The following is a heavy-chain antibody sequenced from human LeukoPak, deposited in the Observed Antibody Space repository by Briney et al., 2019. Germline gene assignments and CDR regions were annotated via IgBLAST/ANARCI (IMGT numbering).Heavy chain of an antibody. V-gene: IGHV4-39*07. CDR1: GGSISSSSYY. J-gene: IGHJ4*02. Sequence: SETLSLTCTVSGGSISSSSYYWGWIRQPPGKGLEWIGSIYYSGSTYYNPSLKSRVTISVDTSKNQFSLKLSSVTAADTAVYYCARVTGYMTEDYFDYWGQGTLITVSS. CDR3: ARVTGYMTEDYFDY. D-gene: IGHD6-13*01. CDR2: IYYSGST.